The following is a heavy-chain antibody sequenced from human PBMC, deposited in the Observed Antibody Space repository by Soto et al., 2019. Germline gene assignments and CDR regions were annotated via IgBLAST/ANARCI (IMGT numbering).Heavy chain of an antibody. D-gene: IGHD3-22*01. CDR3: ARPYYDSSGYYLWYFDF. CDR1: GDSFNTFA. J-gene: IGHJ4*02. V-gene: IGHV1-69*06. Sequence: QVQLVQSGAEVKKPGSSVKLSCKASGDSFNTFAVTWVRQAPGQGLEWMGGIIPNFDTPNYAQKFQGRVTIIADNSTSTPYMKLSSLRSEATAVYYCARPYYDSSGYYLWYFDFWGQGTLVTFSS. CDR2: IIPNFDTP.